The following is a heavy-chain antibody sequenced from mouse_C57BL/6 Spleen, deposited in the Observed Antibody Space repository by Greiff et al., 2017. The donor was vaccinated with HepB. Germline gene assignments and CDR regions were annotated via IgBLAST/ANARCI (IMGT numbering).Heavy chain of an antibody. CDR3: ARSEDYYAMDY. Sequence: QVQLQQSGAELVRPGPSVKVSCKASGYAFTNYLIEWVKQRPGQGLEWIGVINPGSGGTNYNEKFKGKATLTADKSSSTAYMQLSSLTSEDSAVYFCARSEDYYAMDYWGQGTSVTVSS. CDR2: INPGSGGT. J-gene: IGHJ4*01. V-gene: IGHV1-54*01. CDR1: GYAFTNYL.